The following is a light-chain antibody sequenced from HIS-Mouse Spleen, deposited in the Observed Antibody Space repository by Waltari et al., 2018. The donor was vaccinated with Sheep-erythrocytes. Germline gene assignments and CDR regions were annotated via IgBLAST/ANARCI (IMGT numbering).Light chain of an antibody. CDR3: CSYAGSSTPV. V-gene: IGLV2-23*01. CDR1: SSDVWSYNL. J-gene: IGLJ3*02. Sequence: QSALTQPASVSGSPGQSLTISCTGTSSDVWSYNLVSWYQQHPGKAPKLMIYEGSKRPSGVSNRFSGSKSGNTASLTISGLQAEDEADYYCCSYAGSSTPVFGGGTKLTVL. CDR2: EGS.